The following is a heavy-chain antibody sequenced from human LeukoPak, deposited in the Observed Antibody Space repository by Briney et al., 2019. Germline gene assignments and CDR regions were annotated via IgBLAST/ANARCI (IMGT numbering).Heavy chain of an antibody. CDR3: TTDRRYYYDSSGYYYFDY. J-gene: IGHJ4*02. CDR1: GFTFSNAW. Sequence: GGSLRLSCAASGFTFSNAWMSWVRQAPGKGLEWVCRIKSKTDGMKTDDAAPVKGRFTIARDDSKNTLYLKMNSLKTEDTAVYYCTTDRRYYYDSSGYYYFDYWGQGTLVTVSS. V-gene: IGHV3-15*01. CDR2: IKSKTDGMKT. D-gene: IGHD3-22*01.